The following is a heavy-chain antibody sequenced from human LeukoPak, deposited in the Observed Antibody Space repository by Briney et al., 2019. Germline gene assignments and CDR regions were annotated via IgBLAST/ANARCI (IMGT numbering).Heavy chain of an antibody. V-gene: IGHV3-21*01. J-gene: IGHJ3*02. Sequence: GGPVRLSCAASGFTFSSYSMNWVRQAPGKGLEWVSFISSSTSYISYADSVKGRFTISRDNAKSSLWLQMNSLRAEDTAAYYCARATNGRFDIWGQGTIVTVTS. CDR1: GFTFSSYS. CDR2: ISSSTSYI. D-gene: IGHD2-8*01. CDR3: ARATNGRFDI.